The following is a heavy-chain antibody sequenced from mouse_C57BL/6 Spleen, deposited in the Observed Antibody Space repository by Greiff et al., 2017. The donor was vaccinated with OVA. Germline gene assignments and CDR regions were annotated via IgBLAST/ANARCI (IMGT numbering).Heavy chain of an antibody. Sequence: VKLLESGAELVKPGASVKLSCKASGYTFTEYTIHWVKQRPGQGLEWIGWFYPGSGSIKYNEKFKDKATLTADKSSSTVYMELSRLTSEDSAVYFCARHEEYGNRDWVAYWGQGTRVTVSA. CDR3: ARHEEYGNRDWVAY. CDR2: FYPGSGSI. CDR1: GYTFTEYT. J-gene: IGHJ3*01. D-gene: IGHD2-1*01. V-gene: IGHV1-62-2*01.